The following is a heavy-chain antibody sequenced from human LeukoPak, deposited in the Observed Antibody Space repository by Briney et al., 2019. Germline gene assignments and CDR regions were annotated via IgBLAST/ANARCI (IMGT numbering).Heavy chain of an antibody. D-gene: IGHD2-2*01. CDR3: ARGFVVPAAMAWFDP. V-gene: IGHV1-69*13. Sequence: APVKVSCKASGGTFSSYAISWVRQAPGQGLEWMGGIIPIFGTANYAQKFQGRVTITADESTSTAYMELSSLRSEDTAVYYCARGFVVPAAMAWFDPWGQGTLVTVSS. CDR1: GGTFSSYA. CDR2: IIPIFGTA. J-gene: IGHJ5*02.